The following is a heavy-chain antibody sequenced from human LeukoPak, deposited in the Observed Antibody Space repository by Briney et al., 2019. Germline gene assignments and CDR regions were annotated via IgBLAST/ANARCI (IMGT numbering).Heavy chain of an antibody. V-gene: IGHV4-39*01. CDR1: GGSISSSNYY. J-gene: IGHJ4*02. CDR2: IYYSGST. D-gene: IGHD6-6*01. Sequence: SETLSLTCTVSGGSISSSNYYWDWIRQPPGKGLEWIGSIYYSGSTYYNPSLKSRVTISVDTSKNQFSLKLSSVTAADTAVYYCVRHRGSSSNFDYWGQGALITVSS. CDR3: VRHRGSSSNFDY.